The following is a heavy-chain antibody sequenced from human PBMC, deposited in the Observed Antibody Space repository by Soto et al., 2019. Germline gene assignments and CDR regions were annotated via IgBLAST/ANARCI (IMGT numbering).Heavy chain of an antibody. CDR1: GGTFSSYA. J-gene: IGHJ4*02. CDR2: IIPIFGTA. Sequence: GASVKVSCKASGGTFSSYAISWVLQAPGQGLEWMGGIIPIFGTANYAQKFQGRVTITADESTSTAYMELSRLRSDDTAVYYCARGYCSSTSCHFDYWGQGTLVTVSS. D-gene: IGHD2-2*01. CDR3: ARGYCSSTSCHFDY. V-gene: IGHV1-69*13.